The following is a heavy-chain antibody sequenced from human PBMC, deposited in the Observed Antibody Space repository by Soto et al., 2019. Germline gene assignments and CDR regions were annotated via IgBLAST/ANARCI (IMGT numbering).Heavy chain of an antibody. CDR2: MSYDGSNT. CDR1: GFTFSNYG. CDR3: VRDLLRYFDWSAFDS. V-gene: IGHV3-30*03. J-gene: IGHJ4*02. Sequence: QVQLVESGGGVVQPGRSLRLSCAASGFTFSNYGMHWVRQAPGKGLEWVAVMSYDGSNTYYADSVKGLFTISRDNSKIALYLQVSRLSAEDPAVYYCVRDLLRYFDWSAFDSWGQGTRVTVSS. D-gene: IGHD3-9*01.